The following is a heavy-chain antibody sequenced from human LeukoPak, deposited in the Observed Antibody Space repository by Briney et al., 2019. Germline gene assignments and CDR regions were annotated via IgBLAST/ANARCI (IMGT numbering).Heavy chain of an antibody. D-gene: IGHD6-25*01. Sequence: PGGSLRLSCAASGFAFSNYAMSWVRQAPGKGLEWVAFIRYDGSNKYYADSVKGRFTISRDNSKNTLYLQMNSLRAEDTAVYYCAKAQRLGGAYWGQGTLVTVSS. V-gene: IGHV3-30*02. CDR2: IRYDGSNK. J-gene: IGHJ4*02. CDR3: AKAQRLGGAY. CDR1: GFAFSNYA.